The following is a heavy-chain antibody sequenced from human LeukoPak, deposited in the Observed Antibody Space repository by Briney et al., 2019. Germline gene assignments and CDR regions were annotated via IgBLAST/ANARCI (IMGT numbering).Heavy chain of an antibody. V-gene: IGHV3-21*01. Sequence: EGSLRLSCAASGFTFSSYSMNWVRQAPGKGLEWVSSISSSSSYIYYADSVKGRFTISRDNAKNSLYLQMNSLRAEDTAVYYCARDQKIAVAGRYYYYMDVWGKGTTVTVSS. J-gene: IGHJ6*03. D-gene: IGHD6-19*01. CDR2: ISSSSSYI. CDR1: GFTFSSYS. CDR3: ARDQKIAVAGRYYYYMDV.